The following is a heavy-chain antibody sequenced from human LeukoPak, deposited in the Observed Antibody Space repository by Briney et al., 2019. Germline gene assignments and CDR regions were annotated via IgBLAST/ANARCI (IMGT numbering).Heavy chain of an antibody. D-gene: IGHD5-12*01. CDR2: ISSSSSYI. V-gene: IGHV3-21*01. Sequence: GGSLRLSCGVSGFTFRSFSMNWVRQAPGKGLEWVSSISSSSSYIYYADSVKGRFTISRDNAKNSLYLQMNSLRAEDTAVYYCARDDDSGYESSLDYWGQGTLVTVSS. CDR1: GFTFRSFS. CDR3: ARDDDSGYESSLDY. J-gene: IGHJ4*02.